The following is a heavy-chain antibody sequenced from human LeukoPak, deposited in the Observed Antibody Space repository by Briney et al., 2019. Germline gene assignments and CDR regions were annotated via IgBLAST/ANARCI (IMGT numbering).Heavy chain of an antibody. Sequence: GGSLRLSCAASGFTVSNNYMSWVRQAPGKGLEWVSVLYSGGTTYYLDSVKGRFTISRDSSKNTLYLQMNSLRAEDTATYYCASEKTGRDYWGQGTQVTVSS. CDR2: LYSGGTT. CDR3: ASEKTGRDY. V-gene: IGHV3-53*01. D-gene: IGHD1-1*01. CDR1: GFTVSNNY. J-gene: IGHJ4*02.